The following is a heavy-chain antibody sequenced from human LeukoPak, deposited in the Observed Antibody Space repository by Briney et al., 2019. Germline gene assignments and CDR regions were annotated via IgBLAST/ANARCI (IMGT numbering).Heavy chain of an antibody. J-gene: IGHJ4*02. CDR2: ISSSGSTI. CDR3: AKDLHYGSADY. D-gene: IGHD3-10*01. V-gene: IGHV3-11*04. Sequence: SGGSLRLSCAASGFTFSDYYMSWIRQAPGKGLEWVSYISSSGSTIYYADSVKGRFTISRDNAKNAVYLQMNSLRAEDTAVYYCAKDLHYGSADYWGQGTLVTVSS. CDR1: GFTFSDYY.